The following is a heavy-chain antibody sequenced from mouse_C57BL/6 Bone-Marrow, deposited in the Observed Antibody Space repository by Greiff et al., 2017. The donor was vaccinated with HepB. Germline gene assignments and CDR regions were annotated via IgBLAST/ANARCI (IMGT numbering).Heavy chain of an antibody. CDR2: IYWDDDK. D-gene: IGHD1-1*01. V-gene: IGHV8-12*01. Sequence: QVTLKESGPGILQSSQTLSLTCSFSGFSLSTSGMGVSWIRQPSGKGLEWLAHIYWDDDKRYNPSLKSRLTISKDTSRNQVFLKITSVDTADTATYYCARRAEVFDYYGSRGDYWYFDVWGTGTTVTVSS. CDR1: GFSLSTSGMG. CDR3: ARRAEVFDYYGSRGDYWYFDV. J-gene: IGHJ1*03.